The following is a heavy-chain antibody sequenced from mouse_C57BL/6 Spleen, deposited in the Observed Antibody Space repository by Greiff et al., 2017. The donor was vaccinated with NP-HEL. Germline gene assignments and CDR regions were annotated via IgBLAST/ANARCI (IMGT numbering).Heavy chain of an antibody. Sequence: VHLVESGPGLVEPSQSLSITCTVSGFSLTSYGVHWVRQSPGKGLEWLGVIWSGGSTDYNAAFISRLSISKDNSKSQVFFKMNSLQADDTAIYYCARRGYDYDEYYAMDYWGQGTSVTVSS. D-gene: IGHD2-4*01. J-gene: IGHJ4*01. V-gene: IGHV2-2*01. CDR2: IWSGGST. CDR3: ARRGYDYDEYYAMDY. CDR1: GFSLTSYG.